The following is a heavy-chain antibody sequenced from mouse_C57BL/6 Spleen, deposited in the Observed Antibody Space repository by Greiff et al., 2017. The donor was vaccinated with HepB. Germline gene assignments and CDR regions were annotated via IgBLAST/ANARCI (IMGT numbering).Heavy chain of an antibody. CDR1: GYTFTSYW. D-gene: IGHD1-2*01. CDR3: ASAGDGD. CDR2: IYPGSGST. J-gene: IGHJ2*01. Sequence: QVQLQQPGAELVKPGASVKMSCKASGYTFTSYWITWVKQRPGQGLEWIGDIYPGSGSTNYNEKFKRKATLTVDTYSSTAYMQLSSLTSEDSAVYYCASAGDGDWGQGTTLTVSS. V-gene: IGHV1-55*01.